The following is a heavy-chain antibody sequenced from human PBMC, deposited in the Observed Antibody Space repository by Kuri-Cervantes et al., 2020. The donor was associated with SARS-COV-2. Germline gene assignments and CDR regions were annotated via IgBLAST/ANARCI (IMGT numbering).Heavy chain of an antibody. CDR3: AKDEIAVAGTLDY. V-gene: IGHV3-30*01. D-gene: IGHD6-19*01. Sequence: GGSLRLSCAASGFTFSSYAMHWVRQAPGKGLEWVAVISYDGSNKYYADSVKGRFTISRDNSKNTLYLQMNSLRAEDTAVYYCAKDEIAVAGTLDYWGQGTLVTVSS. J-gene: IGHJ4*02. CDR1: GFTFSSYA. CDR2: ISYDGSNK.